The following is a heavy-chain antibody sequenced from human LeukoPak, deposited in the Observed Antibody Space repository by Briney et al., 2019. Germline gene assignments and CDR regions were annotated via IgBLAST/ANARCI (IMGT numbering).Heavy chain of an antibody. V-gene: IGHV3-21*01. D-gene: IGHD4-17*01. CDR1: GFTFTTYS. J-gene: IGHJ4*02. CDR3: ARGHTAVTRHFDF. CDR2: ISSGSSAI. Sequence: NSGGSLRLSCAASGFTFTTYSMTWVRQAPGKGLEWVSIISSGSSAIFSADALKGRFTISRDDAKNLLYLDMNSLRAEDTAVYYCARGHTAVTRHFDFWGQGTLVTVSS.